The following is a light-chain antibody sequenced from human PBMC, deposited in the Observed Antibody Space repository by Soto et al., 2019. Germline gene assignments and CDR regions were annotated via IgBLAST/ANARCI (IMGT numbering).Light chain of an antibody. V-gene: IGLV2-8*01. CDR2: EVS. CDR3: SSYAGTYNWV. CDR1: SSDVGGYNH. J-gene: IGLJ3*02. Sequence: QSALTQPPSASGSPGQSVTISCTGTSSDVGGYNHVSWYQQHPGKGPKLLIYEVSKRPSGVPDRFSGSKSGNTASLTVSGLQADGEAGYYCSSYAGTYNWVFGGGTKVTVL.